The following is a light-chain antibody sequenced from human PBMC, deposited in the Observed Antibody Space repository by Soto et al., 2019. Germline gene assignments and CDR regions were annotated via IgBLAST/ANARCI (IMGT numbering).Light chain of an antibody. J-gene: IGKJ1*01. CDR3: QQYNSYSQT. CDR1: QSISSW. V-gene: IGKV1-5*01. CDR2: DAS. Sequence: DIQMTQSPSTLSASVEDRVTITCRASQSISSWLAWYQRKPGKAPKLLIYDASSLESGVPSRFSGSGSGTEFTLTISSLQPDDFATYYCQQYNSYSQTFGQGTKVDIK.